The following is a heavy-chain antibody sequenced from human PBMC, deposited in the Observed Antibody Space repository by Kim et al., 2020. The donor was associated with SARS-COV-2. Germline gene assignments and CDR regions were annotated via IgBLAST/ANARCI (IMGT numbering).Heavy chain of an antibody. V-gene: IGHV4-34*01. J-gene: IGHJ6*02. CDR1: GGSFSDYN. CDR2: INHSGST. Sequence: SETLSLTCAVYGGSFSDYNWSWFRQPPGKGLEWIGEINHSGSTSHSPSLRSRVTISVDTSKSQFSLRLKSMTAADTAVYYCARGRAGVVPAPVLGLGPYYDYYAMDVWGQGTAVAVSS. D-gene: IGHD2-2*02. CDR3: ARGRAGVVPAPVLGLGPYYDYYAMDV.